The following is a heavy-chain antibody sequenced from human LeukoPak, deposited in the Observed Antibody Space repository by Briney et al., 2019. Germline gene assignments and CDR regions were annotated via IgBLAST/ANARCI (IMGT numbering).Heavy chain of an antibody. J-gene: IGHJ4*02. CDR3: AREGDYVWGSYRRLYFDY. V-gene: IGHV1-2*02. Sequence: GASVKVSCKASGYTFGTHWMHWVRQAPGQGLEWMGWINPNSGGTNYAPKFQGRVTMTRDTSISTAYMELSRLRSDDTAVYFCAREGDYVWGSYRRLYFDYWGQGTLVTVSS. CDR2: INPNSGGT. D-gene: IGHD3-16*02. CDR1: GYTFGTHW.